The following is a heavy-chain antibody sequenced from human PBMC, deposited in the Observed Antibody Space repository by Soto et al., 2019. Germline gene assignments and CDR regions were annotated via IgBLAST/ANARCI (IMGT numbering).Heavy chain of an antibody. CDR1: GFTFSSYS. D-gene: IGHD2-15*01. CDR3: ARGGGPLNYYYYGMDV. J-gene: IGHJ6*02. V-gene: IGHV3-48*04. Sequence: GGSLRLSCAASGFTFSSYSMNWVRQAPGKGLEWVSYISSSSSTIYYADSVKGRSTISRDNAKNSLYLQMNSLRAEDTAVYYCARGGGPLNYYYYGMDVWGQGTTVTVSS. CDR2: ISSSSSTI.